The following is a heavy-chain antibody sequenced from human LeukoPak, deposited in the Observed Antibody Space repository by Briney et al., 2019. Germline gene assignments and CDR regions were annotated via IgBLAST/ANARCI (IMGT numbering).Heavy chain of an antibody. Sequence: PGGSLRLSCAASGFTFNNYAMTWVRQAPGKGLEWVSAISGSGTSTYYADSVKGRFTISRDNSKNTLYLQMNSLRVEDTALYYCAKDQAMLLVVTLFDYWGQGTLVTVSS. V-gene: IGHV3-23*01. CDR3: AKDQAMLLVVTLFDY. CDR1: GFTFNNYA. CDR2: ISGSGTST. J-gene: IGHJ4*02. D-gene: IGHD3-22*01.